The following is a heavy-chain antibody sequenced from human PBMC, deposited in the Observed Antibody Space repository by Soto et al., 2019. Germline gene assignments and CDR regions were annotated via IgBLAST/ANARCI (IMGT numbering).Heavy chain of an antibody. J-gene: IGHJ5*02. CDR3: ARGTYTIPDPRLRFDP. CDR2: MNPNSGNT. CDR1: GYTFTSYD. D-gene: IGHD2-2*02. V-gene: IGHV1-8*01. Sequence: QVQLVQSGAEVKKPGASVKVSCKASGYTFTSYDINWVRQATGQGLEWMGWMNPNSGNTGYAQKFQGRVTMTRNTSISTAYMELSSLRSEDTAVYYCARGTYTIPDPRLRFDPWGQGTLVTVSS.